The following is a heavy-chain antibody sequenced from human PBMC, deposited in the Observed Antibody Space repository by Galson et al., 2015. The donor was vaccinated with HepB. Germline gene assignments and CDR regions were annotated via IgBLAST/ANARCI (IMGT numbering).Heavy chain of an antibody. V-gene: IGHV3-74*03. CDR2: INNDGSGV. Sequence: SLRLSCAASGFPFSIYWMHWVRQPPGKGLEWVSRINNDGSGVAYADSVKGRFIAARDNAKRMLYLQMNSLRAEDTAVYYCARDLLYDSSGYSYGMDVWGQGTTVTVSS. J-gene: IGHJ6*02. CDR3: ARDLLYDSSGYSYGMDV. CDR1: GFPFSIYW. D-gene: IGHD3-22*01.